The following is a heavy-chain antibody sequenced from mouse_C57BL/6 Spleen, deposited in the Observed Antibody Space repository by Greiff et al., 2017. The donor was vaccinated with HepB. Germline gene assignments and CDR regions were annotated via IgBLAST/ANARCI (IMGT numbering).Heavy chain of an antibody. D-gene: IGHD2-1*01. V-gene: IGHV5-16*01. CDR2: INYDGSST. CDR3: ARVGYYGNYYYAMDY. J-gene: IGHJ4*01. Sequence: EVQLVESEGGLVQPGSSMKLSCTASGFTFSDYYMAWVRHVPEKGLEWVANINYDGSSTYYLDSLKSRFIISRDNAKNILYLQMSSLKSEDTATYYCARVGYYGNYYYAMDYWGQGTSVTVSS. CDR1: GFTFSDYY.